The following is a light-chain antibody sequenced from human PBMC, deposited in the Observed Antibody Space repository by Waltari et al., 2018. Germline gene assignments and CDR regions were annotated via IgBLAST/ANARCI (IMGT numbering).Light chain of an antibody. J-gene: IGKJ1*01. V-gene: IGKV4-1*01. CDR2: WAS. CDR3: QQYYSIPPWT. CDR1: QSVLDSSNNKNY. Sequence: DIVMTQSPDSLPVSLGERATINCKSSQSVLDSSNNKNYLARHQQKPGQPPKLLIYWASTREYGVPDRFSGSGSGTDFTLTISILQAEDVAVYYCQQYYSIPPWTFGQGTKVEIK.